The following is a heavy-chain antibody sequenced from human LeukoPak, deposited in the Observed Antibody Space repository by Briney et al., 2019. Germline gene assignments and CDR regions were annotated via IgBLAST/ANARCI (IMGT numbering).Heavy chain of an antibody. J-gene: IGHJ4*02. Sequence: SETLSLSCTVSGGSISNFYWSWIRQPPGKRLEWIGYVSYSGSSSSNPSLESRVTISVDMSKNQFSLRLSSVTASDTAVYYCARLQGRGDNYLDYWGQGTLVTVSS. CDR3: ARLQGRGDNYLDY. CDR1: GGSISNFY. V-gene: IGHV4-59*08. D-gene: IGHD7-27*01. CDR2: VSYSGSS.